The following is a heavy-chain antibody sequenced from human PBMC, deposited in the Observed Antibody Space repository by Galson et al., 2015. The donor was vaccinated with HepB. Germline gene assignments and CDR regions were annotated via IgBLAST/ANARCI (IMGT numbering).Heavy chain of an antibody. V-gene: IGHV3-66*01. CDR3: ARNLGHCYGMGV. CDR1: GFTVNGNY. Sequence: SLRLSCAASGFTVNGNYMTWVRQAPGKGLEWVSVIYSGGSAFYADSVKGRFTISRDDSKNTLNLQMDSLRAEDTAIYYCARNLGHCYGMGVWGQGTTVTVSS. J-gene: IGHJ6*02. CDR2: IYSGGSA.